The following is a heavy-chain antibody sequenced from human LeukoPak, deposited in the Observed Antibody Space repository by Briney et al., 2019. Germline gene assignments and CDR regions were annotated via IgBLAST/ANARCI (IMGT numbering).Heavy chain of an antibody. CDR2: ISDDGSKI. Sequence: GGSLRLSCAASGSTFSTDAMHWVRQAPGKGLEWVAVISDDGSKIYYADSVKGRFTISRDNAKNSLYLQMNSLRAEDTAVYYCAGRDGPLGGPSVYWGQGTLVTVSS. CDR3: AGRDGPLGGPSVY. V-gene: IGHV3-30*04. CDR1: GSTFSTDA. D-gene: IGHD5-24*01. J-gene: IGHJ4*02.